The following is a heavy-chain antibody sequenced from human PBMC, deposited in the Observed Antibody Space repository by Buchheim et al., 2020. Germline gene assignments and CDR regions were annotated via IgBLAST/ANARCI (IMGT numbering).Heavy chain of an antibody. J-gene: IGHJ4*02. V-gene: IGHV3-48*02. CDR1: GFTFSSYA. Sequence: EVQLLDSGGGSVQPGGSLRLSCAASGFTFSSYAMSWVRQAPGKGLEWISYISTTGGSTYYADSVKGRFTISRDSAKQSLDLQMNSLTDKDTGIYYCAREADYDILTGFYNYFDCWGQGTL. CDR3: AREADYDILTGFYNYFDC. D-gene: IGHD3-9*01. CDR2: ISTTGGST.